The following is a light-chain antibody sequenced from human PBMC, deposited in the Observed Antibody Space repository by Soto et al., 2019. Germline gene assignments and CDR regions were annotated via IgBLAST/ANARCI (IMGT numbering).Light chain of an antibody. J-gene: IGLJ2*01. CDR3: QSYDSSLSVV. V-gene: IGLV1-40*01. CDR1: SSNIGAGYD. CDR2: GNS. Sequence: QSVLTQPPSVSGAPGQRVTISCTGSSSNIGAGYDVHWYQQLPGTAPKLLIYGNSNRPSGVPDRFSGSKSVTSASLAITGLQAEDEADYYCQSYDSSLSVVFGGWTKLTVL.